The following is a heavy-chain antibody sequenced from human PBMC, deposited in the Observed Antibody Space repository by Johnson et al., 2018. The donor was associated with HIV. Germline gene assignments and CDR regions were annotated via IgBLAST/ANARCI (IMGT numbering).Heavy chain of an antibody. D-gene: IGHD3-22*01. V-gene: IGHV3-7*05. CDR2: IKKDGSDK. CDR3: AKESSYYYDNSGPY. J-gene: IGHJ3*01. Sequence: VQLVESGGGLVQPGGSLRLSCAASGFTFSSYWMSWVRQAPGKGLEWVANIKKDGSDKYYVDSVKGRFTISRDNAKSSLYVQMNSLRAEDTAVYYCAKESSYYYDNSGPYWGQGTMVTVSS. CDR1: GFTFSSYW.